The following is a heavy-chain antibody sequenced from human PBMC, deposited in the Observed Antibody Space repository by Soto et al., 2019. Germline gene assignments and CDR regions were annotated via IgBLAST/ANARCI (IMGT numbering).Heavy chain of an antibody. CDR1: GFTFSSYA. D-gene: IGHD4-17*01. CDR3: AKSGVVAVTTRSKGDYYYMDV. CDR2: ISGSGGST. Sequence: GGSLRLSCAASGFTFSSYAMSWVRQAPGKGLEWVSAISGSGGSTYYADSVKGRFTISRDNSKNTLYLQMNSLRAEDTAVYYCAKSGVVAVTTRSKGDYYYMDVWGKGTTVTVAS. J-gene: IGHJ6*03. V-gene: IGHV3-23*01.